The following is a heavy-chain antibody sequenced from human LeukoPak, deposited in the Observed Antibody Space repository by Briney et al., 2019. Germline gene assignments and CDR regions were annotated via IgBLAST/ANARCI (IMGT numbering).Heavy chain of an antibody. D-gene: IGHD3-22*01. CDR1: GGSISSYY. CDR2: IYTSGST. CDR3: ARDYYDSSGYPFCDY. V-gene: IGHV4-4*07. Sequence: SETLSLTCTVSGGSISSYYWSWIRQPAGKGLEWMGRIYTSGSTTYNPSLKSRVTMSADTSKNQLSLKLSSVTAADTAVYYCARDYYDSSGYPFCDYWGQGTLVTVSS. J-gene: IGHJ4*02.